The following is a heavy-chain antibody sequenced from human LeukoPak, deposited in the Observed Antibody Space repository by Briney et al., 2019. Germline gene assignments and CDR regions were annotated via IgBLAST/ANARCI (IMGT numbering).Heavy chain of an antibody. Sequence: GTSVKVSCRASGFTFTSSAMQWVRQARGQRLEWIGWIVVGSGNANYAQKFQERVTITRDMSTSTAYMELSSLRSEDTAVYYCAAVEMATNPEGYWGQGTLVTVSS. D-gene: IGHD5-24*01. CDR1: GFTFTSSA. CDR3: AAVEMATNPEGY. CDR2: IVVGSGNA. V-gene: IGHV1-58*02. J-gene: IGHJ4*02.